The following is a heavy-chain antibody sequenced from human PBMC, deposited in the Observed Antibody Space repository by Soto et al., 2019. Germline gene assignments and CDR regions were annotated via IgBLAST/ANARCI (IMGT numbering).Heavy chain of an antibody. CDR2: INPNSGVT. J-gene: IGHJ6*02. CDR1: GYTFTGYY. V-gene: IGHV1-2*02. Sequence: ASVKVSCKASGYTFTGYYMHWVRQAPGQGLYWMGWINPNSGVTNYAQKFQGRVTMTRDTSISTAYRGLSRLRSDDTAVYYCATAGYCSSTSCYTFYYYYGMDVWGQGTTVTVSS. D-gene: IGHD2-2*02. CDR3: ATAGYCSSTSCYTFYYYYGMDV.